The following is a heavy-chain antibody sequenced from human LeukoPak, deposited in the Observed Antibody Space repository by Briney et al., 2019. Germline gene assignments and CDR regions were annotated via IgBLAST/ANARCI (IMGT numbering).Heavy chain of an antibody. CDR1: GFTVSSNY. Sequence: GGSLRLSCAASGFTVSSNYMSWVRQAPGKGLEWFSVIYSGGSTYYADSVKGRFTISRDNSKNTLYLQMNSLRAEDTAVYYCARDPYSSGWYSSWGQGTLVTVSS. V-gene: IGHV3-53*01. CDR2: IYSGGST. CDR3: ARDPYSSGWYSS. J-gene: IGHJ4*02. D-gene: IGHD6-19*01.